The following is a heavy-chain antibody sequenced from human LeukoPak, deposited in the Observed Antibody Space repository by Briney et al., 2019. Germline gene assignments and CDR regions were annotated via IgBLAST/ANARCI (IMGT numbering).Heavy chain of an antibody. CDR3: ARADNNPARNIVVVPAAMNYYYYYMDV. CDR1: GYTFTSYG. J-gene: IGHJ6*03. Sequence: ASVKVSCKASGYTFTSYGISWVRQAPGQGLEWMGWISAYNGNTNYAQKFQGRVTITADESTSTAYMELSSLRSEDTAVYYCARADNNPARNIVVVPAAMNYYYYYMDVWGKGTTVTVSS. D-gene: IGHD2-2*01. CDR2: ISAYNGNT. V-gene: IGHV1-18*01.